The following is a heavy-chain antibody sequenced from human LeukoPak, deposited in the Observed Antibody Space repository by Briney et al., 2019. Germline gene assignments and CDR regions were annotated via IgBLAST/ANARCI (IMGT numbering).Heavy chain of an antibody. CDR1: GFTFSNYG. Sequence: GGSLRLSCAASGFTFSNYGMNWVRQAPGKGLEWVSTISGRSDSTYYADSVKGRFTISRDNSKDTLYLQLNYLRAEDTAVYYCAKASGYYYDSSGYYLGAFDIWGPGTMATVSS. V-gene: IGHV3-23*01. CDR2: ISGRSDST. J-gene: IGHJ3*02. D-gene: IGHD3-22*01. CDR3: AKASGYYYDSSGYYLGAFDI.